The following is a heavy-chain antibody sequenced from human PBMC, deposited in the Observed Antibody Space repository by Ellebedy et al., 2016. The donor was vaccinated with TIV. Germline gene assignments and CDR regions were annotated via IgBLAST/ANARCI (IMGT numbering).Heavy chain of an antibody. J-gene: IGHJ4*02. V-gene: IGHV3-23*01. CDR3: RAYGSESRRAFEH. CDR1: GFTFSDYD. D-gene: IGHD3-10*01. Sequence: PGGSLRLSCAASGFTFSDYDMSWVRQAPGKGPEWVSAITNRGAGTYYGNSVKGRFTISRDNSKNTVYLQMNSLRAEDTALYYCRAYGSESRRAFEHWGQGTLVTVSS. CDR2: ITNRGAGT.